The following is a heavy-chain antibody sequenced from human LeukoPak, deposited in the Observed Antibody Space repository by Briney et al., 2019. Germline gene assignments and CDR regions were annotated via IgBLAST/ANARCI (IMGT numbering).Heavy chain of an antibody. J-gene: IGHJ4*02. V-gene: IGHV3-11*06. CDR1: GFTFSDYY. D-gene: IGHD3-22*01. Sequence: GGSLRLSCAASGFTFSDYYMSWIRQAPGKGLEWVSYISSSSSYTNYADSVKGRFTISRDNAKNLLYLQMNSLRAEDTAVYYCARETGGSRDYYDSSGYLRDFDYWGQGTLVTVSS. CDR2: ISSSSSYT. CDR3: ARETGGSRDYYDSSGYLRDFDY.